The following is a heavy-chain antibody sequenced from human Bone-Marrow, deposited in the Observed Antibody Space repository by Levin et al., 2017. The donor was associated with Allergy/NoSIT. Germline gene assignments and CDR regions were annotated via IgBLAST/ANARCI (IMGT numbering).Heavy chain of an antibody. CDR1: GYTFSDYN. Sequence: GASVKVSCKASGYTFSDYNIHWVRQAPGHGLEYMGHIDPGTGGTSYAPKFQGRFTMTRDTSITTAYMELSSLTSDDTAVYFCSRGGYESGGYWGQGTVVTVSS. V-gene: IGHV1-2*06. D-gene: IGHD5-12*01. CDR2: IDPGTGGT. CDR3: SRGGYESGGY. J-gene: IGHJ4*02.